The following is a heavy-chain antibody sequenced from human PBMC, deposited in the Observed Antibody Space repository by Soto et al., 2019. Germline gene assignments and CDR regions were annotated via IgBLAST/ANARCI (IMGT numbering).Heavy chain of an antibody. Sequence: QLQLQESGPGLVKPSETLSLTCTVSGGSISSSSYYWGWIRQPPGKGLEWIGSIYYSGSTYYNPSPKSRVTISVDTSKNQFSLKLSSVTAADTAVYYCARHPPWGTMVRGVIMDYYYYGMDVWGQGTTVTVSS. CDR2: IYYSGST. D-gene: IGHD3-10*01. V-gene: IGHV4-39*01. CDR3: ARHPPWGTMVRGVIMDYYYYGMDV. J-gene: IGHJ6*02. CDR1: GGSISSSSYY.